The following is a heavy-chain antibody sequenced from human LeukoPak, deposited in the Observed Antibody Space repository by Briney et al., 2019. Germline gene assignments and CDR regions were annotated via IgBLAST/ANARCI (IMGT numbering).Heavy chain of an antibody. CDR2: IYYSGCT. Sequence: SETLSLTCTVSGGSISSYYWSWIRQPPGKGLEWIGYIYYSGCTNYNPSLKSRVTISVDTSKNQFSLKLSSVTAADTAVYYCASGGSSGYSDYWGQGTLVTVSS. J-gene: IGHJ4*02. CDR3: ASGGSSGYSDY. V-gene: IGHV4-59*01. CDR1: GGSISSYY. D-gene: IGHD3-22*01.